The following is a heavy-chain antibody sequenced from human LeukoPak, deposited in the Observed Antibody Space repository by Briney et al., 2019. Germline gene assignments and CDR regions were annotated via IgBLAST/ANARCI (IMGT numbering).Heavy chain of an antibody. J-gene: IGHJ4*02. D-gene: IGHD3-16*02. Sequence: SETLSLTCTVSGASPSSPFWSWIRQSPGKGLEWIGYINYRGETSQNPSLESRVSMSVDTSKNQFSLKLSSVTAADTAVYYCARGGGSYRYYFDYWGQGTLVTVSS. V-gene: IGHV4-59*08. CDR1: GASPSSPF. CDR3: ARGGGSYRYYFDY. CDR2: INYRGET.